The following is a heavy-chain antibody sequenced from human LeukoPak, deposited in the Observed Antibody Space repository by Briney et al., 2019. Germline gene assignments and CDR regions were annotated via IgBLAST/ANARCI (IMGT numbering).Heavy chain of an antibody. V-gene: IGHV4-39*01. CDR2: IYYSGST. Sequence: SETLSLTCTVSGGSTSSSSYYWGWIRQPPGKGLEWIGSIYYSGSTYYNPSLKSRVTISVDTSKNQFSLKLSSVTAADTAVYYCARIFGSSWSYWFDPWGQGTLVTVSS. CDR1: GGSTSSSSYY. CDR3: ARIFGSSWSYWFDP. J-gene: IGHJ5*02. D-gene: IGHD6-13*01.